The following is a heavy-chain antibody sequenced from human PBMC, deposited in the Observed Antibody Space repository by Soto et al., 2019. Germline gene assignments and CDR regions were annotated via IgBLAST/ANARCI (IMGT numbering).Heavy chain of an antibody. V-gene: IGHV4-4*02. CDR2: IYHSGST. D-gene: IGHD6-13*01. CDR1: GGSISSSNW. CDR3: ARSDSSSWYVYYFDY. J-gene: IGHJ4*02. Sequence: KPSETLSLTCAVSGGSISSSNWWSWVRQPPGKGLEWIGEIYHSGSTNYNPSLKSRVTISVDKSKNQFSLKLSSVTAADTAVYYCARSDSSSWYVYYFDYWXQGTLVTVSS.